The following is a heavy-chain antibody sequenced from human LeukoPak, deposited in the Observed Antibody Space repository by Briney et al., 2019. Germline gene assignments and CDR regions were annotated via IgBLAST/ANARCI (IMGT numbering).Heavy chain of an antibody. D-gene: IGHD4-23*01. V-gene: IGHV4-61*02. Sequence: SQTLSLTCTVSGGSISSGSYYWSWIRQPAGKGLEWIGRIYTSGSTNYNPSLKSRVTISVDTSKNQFSLKLSSVTAADTAVYYCARAVYRLTVVTPDWYFDLWGRGTLVTVSS. CDR3: ARAVYRLTVVTPDWYFDL. J-gene: IGHJ2*01. CDR2: IYTSGST. CDR1: GGSISSGSYY.